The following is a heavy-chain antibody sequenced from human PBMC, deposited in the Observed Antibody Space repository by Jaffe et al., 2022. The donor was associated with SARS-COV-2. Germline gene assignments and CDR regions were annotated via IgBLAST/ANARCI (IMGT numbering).Heavy chain of an antibody. J-gene: IGHJ6*02. D-gene: IGHD3-16*02. V-gene: IGHV3-66*02. CDR1: GFTVSSNY. CDR2: IYSGGST. Sequence: EVQLVESGGGLVQPGGSLRLSCAASGFTVSSNYMSWVRQAPGKGLEWVSVIYSGGSTYYADSVKGRFTISRDNSKNTLYLQMNSLRAEDTAVYYCARAPFGIQYYYYGMDVWGQGTTVTVSS. CDR3: ARAPFGIQYYYYGMDV.